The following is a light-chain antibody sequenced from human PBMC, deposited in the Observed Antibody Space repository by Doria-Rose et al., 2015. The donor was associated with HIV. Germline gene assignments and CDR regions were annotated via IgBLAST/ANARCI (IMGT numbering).Light chain of an antibody. J-gene: IGKJ5*01. V-gene: IGKV3-15*01. CDR3: HQYNNWHS. CDR1: QSVSTD. Sequence: TQSPETLSVSPGESATLSCRASQSVSTDLAWYQHIPGQAPRLLIWGVSSRATGISARFSGSGSGTEFTLTISSLQSEDFAIYYCHQYNNWHSFGQGTRLDSK. CDR2: GVS.